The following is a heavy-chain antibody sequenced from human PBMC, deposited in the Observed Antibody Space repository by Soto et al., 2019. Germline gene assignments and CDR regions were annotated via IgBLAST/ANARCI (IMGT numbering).Heavy chain of an antibody. CDR2: VISASGSV. V-gene: IGHV1-69*06. J-gene: IGHJ4*02. D-gene: IGHD5-18*01. CDR1: GRIFSSFP. Sequence: QVQVVQSGAEVKKPGSSVKISCKASGRIFSSFPTSWVRQVPGQGLEWMGGVISASGSVTYAPKFQGRVTMTAVNSAGIGYMELASLTSEDTAIYYCARVGSREAYNYGLDQRGPGTLVTVSS. CDR3: ARVGSREAYNYGLDQ.